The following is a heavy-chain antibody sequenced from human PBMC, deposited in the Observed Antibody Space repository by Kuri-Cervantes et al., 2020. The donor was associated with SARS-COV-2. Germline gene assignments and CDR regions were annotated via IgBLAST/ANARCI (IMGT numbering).Heavy chain of an antibody. V-gene: IGHV3-30*03. CDR3: ARVEGGGTTVTSYFYY. Sequence: GESLKISCAASGFTFSSYGMHWVRQAPGKGLEWVAVISYDGSNKYYADSVKGRFTISRDNSKNTLYLQMNSLRAEDTAVYYCARVEGGGTTVTSYFYYWGQGTRVTVSS. CDR1: GFTFSSYG. D-gene: IGHD4-17*01. CDR2: ISYDGSNK. J-gene: IGHJ4*02.